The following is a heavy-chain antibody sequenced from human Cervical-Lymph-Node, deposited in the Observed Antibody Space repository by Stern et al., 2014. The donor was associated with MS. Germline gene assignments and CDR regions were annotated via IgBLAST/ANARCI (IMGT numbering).Heavy chain of an antibody. Sequence: QLVGFGGGVVQPGRSLRLSCAAFGFIVSSYGIDWVRQAPGKGLEWVAAISCDESYTFYAVSVKGRFTISRDNSKNTVDLQINSLRAEDTAVYHCAKDRYYDFWSGSKSMDVWGLGTTVTVSS. CDR1: GFIVSSYG. V-gene: IGHV3-30*18. CDR3: AKDRYYDFWSGSKSMDV. D-gene: IGHD3-3*01. J-gene: IGHJ6*02. CDR2: ISCDESYT.